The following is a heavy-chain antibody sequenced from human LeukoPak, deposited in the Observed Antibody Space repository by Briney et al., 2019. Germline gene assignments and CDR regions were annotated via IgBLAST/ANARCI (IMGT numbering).Heavy chain of an antibody. CDR3: ARELRSGYGAFDY. Sequence: GGSLRLSCAASGFTFSSYWMSWVRQAPGKGLEWVANIKQDGSEKYYVDSVKGRFTISRDNAKNSLYLQMNSLRAEDTAVYYCARELRSGYGAFDYWGQGTLVTVSS. D-gene: IGHD3-9*01. CDR2: IKQDGSEK. CDR1: GFTFSSYW. V-gene: IGHV3-7*01. J-gene: IGHJ4*02.